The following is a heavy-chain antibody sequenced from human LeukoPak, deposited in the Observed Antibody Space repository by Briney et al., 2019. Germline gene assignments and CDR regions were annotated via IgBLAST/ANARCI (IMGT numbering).Heavy chain of an antibody. CDR1: GFTVSSNY. CDR2: ISDDGSNK. V-gene: IGHV3-30*18. Sequence: GGSLRLSCAASGFTVSSNYMSWVRQAPGKGLEWVAVISDDGSNKYYADSVKGRFTISRDNSKNTMYLQMNSLRAEDTAVYYCAKDRPTWPIDYWGQGTLVTVSS. D-gene: IGHD5-12*01. J-gene: IGHJ4*02. CDR3: AKDRPTWPIDY.